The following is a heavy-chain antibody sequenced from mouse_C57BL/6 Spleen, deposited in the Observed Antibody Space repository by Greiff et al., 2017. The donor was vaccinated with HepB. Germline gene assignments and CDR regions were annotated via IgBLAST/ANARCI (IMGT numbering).Heavy chain of an antibody. V-gene: IGHV14-2*01. Sequence: LQQSGAELVKPGASVKLSCTAPGFNIKDYYMHWVKQRTEQGLEWIGRIDPEDGETKYAPKFQGKATITADTPSNTSYLQHSSLTSEDTAVYYCARWIYYGSTYAMYDWGQGTSVTVSS. CDR3: ARWIYYGSTYAMYD. D-gene: IGHD1-1*01. J-gene: IGHJ4*01. CDR1: GFNIKDYY. CDR2: IDPEDGET.